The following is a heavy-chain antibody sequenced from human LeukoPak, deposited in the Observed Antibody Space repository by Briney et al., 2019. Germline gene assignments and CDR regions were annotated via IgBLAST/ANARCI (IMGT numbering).Heavy chain of an antibody. Sequence: GGSLRPSCAASGFTFSSHWMHWVRQAPGKGLVWVSRINSDGSDSTYADSVKGRFTISRDNAKNTLDLQMDSLRAEDTAVYYCARFGVSGARPLGMVVWGQGTTVTVSS. J-gene: IGHJ6*02. CDR3: ARFGVSGARPLGMVV. CDR2: INSDGSDS. V-gene: IGHV3-74*01. D-gene: IGHD2-15*01. CDR1: GFTFSSHW.